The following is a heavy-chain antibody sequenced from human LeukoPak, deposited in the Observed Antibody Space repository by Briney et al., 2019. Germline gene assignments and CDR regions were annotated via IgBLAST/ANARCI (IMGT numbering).Heavy chain of an antibody. V-gene: IGHV1-24*01. CDR1: GYTLTELS. J-gene: IGHJ6*03. CDR3: ATKEMATIRGDYYYYMDV. CDR2: SDPEDGET. Sequence: ASVKVSCKVSGYTLTELSMHWVRQAPGKGLEWMGGSDPEDGETIYAQKFQGRVTMTEDTSTDTAYMELSSLRSEDTAVYYCATKEMATIRGDYYYYMDVWGKGTTVTVSS. D-gene: IGHD5-24*01.